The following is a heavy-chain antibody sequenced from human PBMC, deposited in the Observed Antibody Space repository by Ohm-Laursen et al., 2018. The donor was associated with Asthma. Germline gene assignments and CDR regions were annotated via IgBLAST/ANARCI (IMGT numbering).Heavy chain of an antibody. J-gene: IGHJ4*02. CDR1: GGTFSSYA. D-gene: IGHD1-26*01. Sequence: SSVKVSCKASGGTFSSYAISWVRQAPGQGLEWMGGIIPIFGTANYAQKFQGRVTITADESTSTAYMELSSLRSEDTAVYYCARDSGIVGALYYFDYWGQGTLVTVSS. CDR2: IIPIFGTA. CDR3: ARDSGIVGALYYFDY. V-gene: IGHV1-69*01.